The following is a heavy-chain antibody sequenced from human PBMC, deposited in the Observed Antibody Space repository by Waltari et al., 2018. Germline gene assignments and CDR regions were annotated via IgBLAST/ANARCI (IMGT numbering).Heavy chain of an antibody. J-gene: IGHJ4*02. Sequence: EVQLVESGGGLVEPGGSLRLSCAASGFTFINPWLTWVRQPPGKGLEWVGRIKPKTDGGTTDYAAPVKGRFTISRDDSKNTLYLLMNSLKTEDTAVYYCATRRLVPPHFDYWGQGTLVTVSS. CDR2: IKPKTDGGTT. V-gene: IGHV3-15*01. D-gene: IGHD1-26*01. CDR3: ATRRLVPPHFDY. CDR1: GFTFINPW.